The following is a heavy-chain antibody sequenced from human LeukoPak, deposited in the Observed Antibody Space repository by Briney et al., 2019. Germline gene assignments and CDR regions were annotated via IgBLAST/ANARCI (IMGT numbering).Heavy chain of an antibody. CDR3: ARDHSSSTFDP. Sequence: PGGSLRLSCAASGFTFSSYAMSWVRQAPGKGLEWVSVIYSGGSTYYADSVKGRFTISRDNPKTTLYLKINSLRAEDTAVYYCARDHSSSTFDPWGQGTLVTVSS. J-gene: IGHJ5*02. CDR2: IYSGGST. D-gene: IGHD6-6*01. V-gene: IGHV3-53*01. CDR1: GFTFSSYA.